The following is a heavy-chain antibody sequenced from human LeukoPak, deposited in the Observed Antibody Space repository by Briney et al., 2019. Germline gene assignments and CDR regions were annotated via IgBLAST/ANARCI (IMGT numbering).Heavy chain of an antibody. CDR1: GFTFSSYW. Sequence: GGSLRLSCAASGFTFSSYWMTWVRQARGKGLEGVASMYQEGSERYYVDSWRGRFTISRDNAKNSLSLQMNSLRAEDTAVSYCARDPERGSSFDSWGQGTPVTVSS. CDR2: MYQEGSER. J-gene: IGHJ4*02. CDR3: ARDPERGSSFDS. V-gene: IGHV3-7*01. D-gene: IGHD1-26*01.